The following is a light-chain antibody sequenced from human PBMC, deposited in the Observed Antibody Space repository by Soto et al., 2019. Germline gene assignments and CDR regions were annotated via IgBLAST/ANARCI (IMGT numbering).Light chain of an antibody. Sequence: NFMLTQPHSVSESPGKTVTISCTRSSGSIASNYVQWYQQRPGSAPTTVIYEDNQRPSGVPDRFSGSIDSSSNSASLTISGLKTEDEADYYCQSYDSSNPWLGTGTKVTVL. CDR2: EDN. J-gene: IGLJ1*01. V-gene: IGLV6-57*04. CDR1: SGSIASNY. CDR3: QSYDSSNPW.